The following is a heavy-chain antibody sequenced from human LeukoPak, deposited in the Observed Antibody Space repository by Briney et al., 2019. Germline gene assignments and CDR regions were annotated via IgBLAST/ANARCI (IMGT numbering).Heavy chain of an antibody. CDR3: ARLGVTVSGSWAFDD. J-gene: IGHJ4*02. D-gene: IGHD6-19*01. Sequence: GGSLRLSCAASGFTLSRNYMTWVRQAPGKGLEWVSVIYSGGSTSYSDSVKGRFTISRDNSKNTLCLQMNSLRAEDTAVYYCARLGVTVSGSWAFDDWGQGTLVTVSS. CDR2: IYSGGST. V-gene: IGHV3-66*04. CDR1: GFTLSRNY.